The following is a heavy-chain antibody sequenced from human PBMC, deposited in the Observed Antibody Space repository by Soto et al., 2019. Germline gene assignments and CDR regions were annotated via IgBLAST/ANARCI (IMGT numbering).Heavy chain of an antibody. CDR2: MNPNSGNT. V-gene: IGHV1-8*01. CDR1: GYTFTSYD. Sequence: QVQLVQSGAEVKKPGASVKVSCKASGYTFTSYDINWVRQATGQGLEWMGWMNPNSGNTGYAQKFQGRVTMPRNTSISRAYMELSSLRSEHTAVYYCAGGKMTTVTIVYWGQGTLVIVSS. D-gene: IGHD4-17*01. CDR3: AGGKMTTVTIVY. J-gene: IGHJ4*02.